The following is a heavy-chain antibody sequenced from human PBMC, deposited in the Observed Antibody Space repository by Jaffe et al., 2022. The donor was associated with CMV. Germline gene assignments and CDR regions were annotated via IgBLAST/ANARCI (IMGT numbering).Heavy chain of an antibody. D-gene: IGHD3-10*01. J-gene: IGHJ4*02. CDR3: ARDRGFYGSGSYPGYFDY. Sequence: QVQLVQSGAEVKKPGASVKVSCKASGYTFTSYGISWVRQAPGQGLEWMGWISAYNGNTNYAQKLQGRVTMTTDTSTSTAYMELRSLRSDDTAVYYCARDRGFYGSGSYPGYFDYWGQGTLVTVSS. V-gene: IGHV1-18*04. CDR2: ISAYNGNT. CDR1: GYTFTSYG.